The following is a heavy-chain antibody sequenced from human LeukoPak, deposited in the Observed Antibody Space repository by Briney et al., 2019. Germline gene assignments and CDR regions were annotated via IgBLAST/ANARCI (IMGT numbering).Heavy chain of an antibody. D-gene: IGHD6-19*01. CDR2: IYHSGST. V-gene: IGHV4-38-2*02. J-gene: IGHJ4*02. CDR1: GYSISRGYY. Sequence: SETLSLTCAVSGYSISRGYYWGWIRQPPGKGLEWIGSIYHSGSTYYNPSLKSRVTISVDTSKNPFSLKLSSVTAADTAVYYCARDDSSGWVGVGYFDYWGQGTLVTVSS. CDR3: ARDDSSGWVGVGYFDY.